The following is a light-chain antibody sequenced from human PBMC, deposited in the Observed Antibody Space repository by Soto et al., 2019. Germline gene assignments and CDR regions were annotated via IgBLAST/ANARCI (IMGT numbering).Light chain of an antibody. V-gene: IGKV3-20*01. CDR1: QSVSSSY. J-gene: IGKJ3*01. CDR2: GAS. CDR3: PPYWSSPN. Sequence: EIVLTQSPGTLSLSPGERATLSCRASQSVSSSYLAWYQQKPGQAPRLLIYGASSRATGIPDRFSGSGSGTELTPPINRLEPEDFSVYYCPPYWSSPNFGPWTKVDIK.